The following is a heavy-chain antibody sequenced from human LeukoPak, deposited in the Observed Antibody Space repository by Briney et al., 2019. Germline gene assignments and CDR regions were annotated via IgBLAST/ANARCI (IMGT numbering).Heavy chain of an antibody. V-gene: IGHV1-18*01. D-gene: IGHD4-17*01. CDR2: ISAYNGNT. CDR3: ARESVNTSNWFDP. CDR1: AYTFTSYG. Sequence: GASVKFSCNASAYTFTSYGISWVRQAPGQGLERMGWISAYNGNTNYAQKLQGRDTMTPDTSTSTAYMQLRSLRSDDTAVYYCARESVNTSNWFDPWGQGTLVTVSS. J-gene: IGHJ5*02.